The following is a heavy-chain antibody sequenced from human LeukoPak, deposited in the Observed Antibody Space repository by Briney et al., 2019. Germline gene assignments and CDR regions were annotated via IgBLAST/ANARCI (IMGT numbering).Heavy chain of an antibody. Sequence: ASVKVSCKASGYTFTSYGISWVRQAPGQGLEWMGWISAYNGNTNYAQKLQGRVTMTTDTSTSTAYMELRSLRSDDTAVYYCAKEDRLLDIVTRLDYWGQGTLVTVSS. D-gene: IGHD2-15*01. CDR3: AKEDRLLDIVTRLDY. CDR2: ISAYNGNT. V-gene: IGHV1-18*01. CDR1: GYTFTSYG. J-gene: IGHJ4*02.